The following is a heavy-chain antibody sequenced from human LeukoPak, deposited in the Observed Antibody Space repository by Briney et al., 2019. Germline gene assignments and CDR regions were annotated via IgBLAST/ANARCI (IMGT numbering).Heavy chain of an antibody. CDR2: IYYSGST. CDR1: GGSISSYY. Sequence: SETLSLTCTVSGGSISSYYWSWIRQPPGRGLEWIGYIYYSGSTNYNPSLKSRVTISVDTSKNQFSLKLSSVTAADTAVYYCARDVYYYDSSGYSTFDYWGQGTLVTVSS. CDR3: ARDVYYYDSSGYSTFDY. J-gene: IGHJ4*02. D-gene: IGHD3-22*01. V-gene: IGHV4-59*12.